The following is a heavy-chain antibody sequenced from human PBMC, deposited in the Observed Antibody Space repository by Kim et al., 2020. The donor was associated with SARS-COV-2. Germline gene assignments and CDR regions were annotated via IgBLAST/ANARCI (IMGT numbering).Heavy chain of an antibody. J-gene: IGHJ4*02. Sequence: GGSLRLSCAASGFTFSSYGMHWVRQAPGKGLEWVAVISYDGSNKYYADSVKGRFTISRDNSKNTLYLQMNSLRAEDTAVYYCAKDLAGRESESGYYYGYWGQGTLVTVSS. D-gene: IGHD3-22*01. CDR2: ISYDGSNK. CDR3: AKDLAGRESESGYYYGY. CDR1: GFTFSSYG. V-gene: IGHV3-30*18.